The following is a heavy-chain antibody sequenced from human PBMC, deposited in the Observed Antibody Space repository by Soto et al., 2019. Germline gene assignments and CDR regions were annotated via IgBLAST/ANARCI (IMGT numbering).Heavy chain of an antibody. J-gene: IGHJ3*02. CDR3: ARGGVWYYDSSGLDAFDI. Sequence: PGASVKVSCKASGYTFTGYYMHWVRQAPGQGLEWMGWINPNSGGTNYAQKFQGRVTMTRDTSISTAYMELSRLRSDDTAVYYCARGGVWYYDSSGLDAFDIWGQGTMVTVSS. CDR2: INPNSGGT. D-gene: IGHD3-22*01. CDR1: GYTFTGYY. V-gene: IGHV1-2*02.